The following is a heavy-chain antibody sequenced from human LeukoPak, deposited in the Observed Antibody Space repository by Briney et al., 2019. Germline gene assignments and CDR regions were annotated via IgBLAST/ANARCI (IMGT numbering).Heavy chain of an antibody. CDR3: ASRAGKPGNTPWCFDC. CDR2: IRQDGSEP. D-gene: IGHD1-7*01. J-gene: IGHJ4*02. V-gene: IGHV3-7*01. Sequence: GGSLRLSCAASGFTFTNYWMTWVRQAPGKGPEWVANIRQDGSEPNYVDSVRGRFTIARDNTKNSLYLQMTSLRGEDTAVYYCASRAGKPGNTPWCFDCWGQGALVTVSS. CDR1: GFTFTNYW.